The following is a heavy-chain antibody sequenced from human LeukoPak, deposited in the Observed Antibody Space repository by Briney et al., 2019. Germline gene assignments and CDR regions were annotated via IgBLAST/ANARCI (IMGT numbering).Heavy chain of an antibody. CDR1: GFTVNNNY. D-gene: IGHD6-19*01. V-gene: IGHV3-53*01. CDR2: IYSGDIT. Sequence: GGSLRLSCAASGFTVNNNYMSWVRQAPGKGLEWVSVIYSGDITYYADSVKGRFTISRDNSKNTLYLQMNSLRAEDTAVYYCAKGGVAGTGYFDYWGQGTLVTVSS. J-gene: IGHJ4*02. CDR3: AKGGVAGTGYFDY.